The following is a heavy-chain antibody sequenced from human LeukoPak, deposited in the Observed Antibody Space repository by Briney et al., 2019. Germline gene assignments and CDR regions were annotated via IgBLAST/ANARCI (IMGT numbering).Heavy chain of an antibody. D-gene: IGHD1-26*01. J-gene: IGHJ4*02. CDR3: ARGLVGATTDYFDY. CDR2: INPNSGGT. CDR1: GYTFIGYY. V-gene: IGHV1-2*02. Sequence: ASVKVSCKASGYTFIGYYMHWVRQAPGQGLEWMGWINPNSGGTNYAQKFQGRVTMTRDTSISTAYMELSRLRSDDTAVYYCARGLVGATTDYFDYWGQGTLVTVSS.